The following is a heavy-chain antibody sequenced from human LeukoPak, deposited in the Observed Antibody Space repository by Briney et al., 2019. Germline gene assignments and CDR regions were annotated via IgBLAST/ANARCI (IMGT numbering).Heavy chain of an antibody. Sequence: PSETLSLTCTVSGGSISSYYWSWIRQPPGKGLEWIGYIYYSGSTNYNPSLKSRVTISVDTSKNQFSLKLSSVTAADTAVYYCARGRYSNWFDPWGQGTLVTVSS. D-gene: IGHD1-26*01. J-gene: IGHJ5*02. CDR3: ARGRYSNWFDP. V-gene: IGHV4-59*01. CDR1: GGSISSYY. CDR2: IYYSGST.